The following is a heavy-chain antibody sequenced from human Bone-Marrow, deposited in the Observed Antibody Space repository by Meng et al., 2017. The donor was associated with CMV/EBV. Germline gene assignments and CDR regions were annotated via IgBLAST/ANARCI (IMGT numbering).Heavy chain of an antibody. CDR3: ARVFCSSTSCYLYYYYGMDV. Sequence: GGSLRLSCAASGFTFSSYWMHWVRQAPGKGLVWVSRINSDGSSTSYADSVKGRFTISRDNAKNTLYLQMNSLRAEDTAVYYCARVFCSSTSCYLYYYYGMDVWGPGNTVTVAS. CDR1: GFTFSSYW. CDR2: INSDGSST. D-gene: IGHD2-2*01. J-gene: IGHJ6*02. V-gene: IGHV3-74*01.